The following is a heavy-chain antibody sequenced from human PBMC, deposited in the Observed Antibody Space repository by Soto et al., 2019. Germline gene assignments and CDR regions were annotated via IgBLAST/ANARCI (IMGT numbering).Heavy chain of an antibody. J-gene: IGHJ4*02. V-gene: IGHV3-21*01. CDR3: ASHQRIQLWHLR. Sequence: PGGSLRLSCAASGFTFSSYSMNWVRQAPGKGLEWVSPISSSSSYIYYADSVRGRFTISRDNAKNSLYLQMNSLRAEDTAVYYCASHQRIQLWHLRWSQGTLVTVSS. D-gene: IGHD5-18*01. CDR1: GFTFSSYS. CDR2: ISSSSSYI.